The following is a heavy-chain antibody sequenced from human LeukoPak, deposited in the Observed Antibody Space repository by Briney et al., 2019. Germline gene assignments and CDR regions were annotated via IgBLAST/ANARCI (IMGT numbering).Heavy chain of an antibody. J-gene: IGHJ5*01. CDR2: IIPILGIA. Sequence: GASVKVSCKASGGTFSSYAISWVRQAPGQGLEWMGRIIPILGIANYAQKFQGRVTITADKSTSTAYMELSSLRSEDTAVYYCARDSEQQLARGNWFDPWGQGTTVTVSS. D-gene: IGHD6-13*01. CDR1: GGTFSSYA. V-gene: IGHV1-69*04. CDR3: ARDSEQQLARGNWFDP.